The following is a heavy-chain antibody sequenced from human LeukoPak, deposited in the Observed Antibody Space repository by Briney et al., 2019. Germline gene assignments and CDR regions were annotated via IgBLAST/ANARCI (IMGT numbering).Heavy chain of an antibody. J-gene: IGHJ2*01. D-gene: IGHD4-23*01. V-gene: IGHV5-51*01. CDR2: IYPGDSGS. Sequence: GESLKIFCKGSGYSFTRNWIGWVRQMPGKGLEWMAIIYPGDSGSRYSPSFQGQVTISADKSINTAYLQWSSLKASDTAMYYCARRVVNNRNWYFDLWGRGTLVTVSS. CDR1: GYSFTRNW. CDR3: ARRVVNNRNWYFDL.